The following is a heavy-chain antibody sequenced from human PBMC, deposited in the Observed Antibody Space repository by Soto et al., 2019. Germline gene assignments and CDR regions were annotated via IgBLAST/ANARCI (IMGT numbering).Heavy chain of an antibody. Sequence: ASVTVSCKASGYTFTSYGISWVRPAPGQGLEWMGWISAYNGNTNYAQKLQGRVTMTTDTPTSTAYMELRSLRSDDTAVYYCASDLDRRGLIWFGECNRTDYWGQGTLVTVSS. CDR2: ISAYNGNT. D-gene: IGHD3-10*01. V-gene: IGHV1-18*01. J-gene: IGHJ4*02. CDR3: ASDLDRRGLIWFGECNRTDY. CDR1: GYTFTSYG.